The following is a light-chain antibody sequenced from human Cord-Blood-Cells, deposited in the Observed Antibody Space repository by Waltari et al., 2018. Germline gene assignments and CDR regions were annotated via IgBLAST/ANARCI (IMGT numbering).Light chain of an antibody. CDR2: DAS. J-gene: IGKJ3*01. V-gene: IGKV1-33*01. CDR1: QDISNY. CDR3: QQYDNLPLG. Sequence: DIQMTQSPSSLSASVGDRVTITCQASQDISNYLNWYQQKPGKAPKLLIYDASNFETGVPSRFSGSGSGTDFTFTISSLQPEDIATYYCQQYDNLPLGFGPGTKVDIK.